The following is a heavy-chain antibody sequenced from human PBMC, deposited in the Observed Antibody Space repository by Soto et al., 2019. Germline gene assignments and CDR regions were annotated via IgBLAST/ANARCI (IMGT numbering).Heavy chain of an antibody. V-gene: IGHV4-59*01. CDR1: GFSISSYY. Sequence: SETLSLTCTFSGFSISSYYWSWIRQPPGKGLEWIGYIYYSGSTNYNPSLKSRVTISVDTSKNQFSLKLSSVTAADTAVYYCAREMGYCISTGCRHYYYYGMDVWGQGTTVTVSS. CDR3: AREMGYCISTGCRHYYYYGMDV. CDR2: IYYSGST. J-gene: IGHJ6*02. D-gene: IGHD2-2*01.